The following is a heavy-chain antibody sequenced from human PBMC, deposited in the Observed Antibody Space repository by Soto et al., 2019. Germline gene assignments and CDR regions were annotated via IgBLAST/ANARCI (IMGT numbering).Heavy chain of an antibody. V-gene: IGHV1-46*01. J-gene: IGHJ6*02. D-gene: IGHD6-13*01. CDR3: ARDRGRAAAGEYFYYGMDV. Sequence: ASVKVSCKASGYIFTSYYMHWVRQAPGQGLDWMGVIDPSGGSTSYAQSFQGRVTLTRDASTSTVYMELSSLRSDDTALYYCARDRGRAAAGEYFYYGMDVWGQGSTVTVSS. CDR2: IDPSGGST. CDR1: GYIFTSYY.